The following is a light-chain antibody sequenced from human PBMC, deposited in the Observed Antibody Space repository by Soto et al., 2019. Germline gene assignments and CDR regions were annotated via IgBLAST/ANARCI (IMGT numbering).Light chain of an antibody. CDR3: LKDYNYPRT. CDR1: QSIGNH. CDR2: AAS. Sequence: ILMTQSPSSLSASVGDRVTITCRASQSIGNHLNWYRQKPGKPPDLLIYAASSLHSGVPSRFSGSGSGTDFTLTISSLQPEDFATYYCLKDYNYPRTFGQGTKVEIK. V-gene: IGKV1-6*01. J-gene: IGKJ1*01.